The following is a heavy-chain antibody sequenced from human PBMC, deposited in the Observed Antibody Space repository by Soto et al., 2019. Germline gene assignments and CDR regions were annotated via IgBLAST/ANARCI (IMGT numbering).Heavy chain of an antibody. CDR3: VKDRDSNSWPSRDV. CDR2: ISPNSGNI. D-gene: IGHD3-22*01. CDR1: GYTFTRNG. Sequence: QVHLVQSGAEVKKPGASVNVSCKTSGYTFTRNGISWVRQAPGQGLEWMGWISPNSGNIKYAQKLQGRVIMTTDTPTSRADMELRSLRSDDTAVYYCVKDRDSNSWPSRDVWGPGTTVTVSS. J-gene: IGHJ6*02. V-gene: IGHV1-18*01.